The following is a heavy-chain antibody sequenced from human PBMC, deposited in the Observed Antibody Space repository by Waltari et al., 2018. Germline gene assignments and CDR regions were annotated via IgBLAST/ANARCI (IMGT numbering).Heavy chain of an antibody. V-gene: IGHV3-21*01. J-gene: IGHJ3*02. Sequence: EGLLVESGGGLVKPGGSLRLSCAASGFILSPFDMNWVRQAPGKGLEGVSSISSSGSYMDYADSVKGRFTISRDNAKSSLHLQMNSLRAEDTAVYYCARPRGTGNDAFDIWGQGTMVTVSS. CDR2: ISSSGSYM. CDR1: GFILSPFD. CDR3: ARPRGTGNDAFDI. D-gene: IGHD1-1*01.